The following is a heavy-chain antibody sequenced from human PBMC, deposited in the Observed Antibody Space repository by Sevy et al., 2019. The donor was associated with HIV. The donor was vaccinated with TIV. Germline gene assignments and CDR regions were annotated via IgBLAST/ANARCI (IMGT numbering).Heavy chain of an antibody. Sequence: GGSLRLSCAASGFTVSSNYMSWVRQAPGKGLEWVSVIYSGGSTYYADSGKGGFTISRDNSKNTLYLQMNSLRAEDTAVYYCARDSLGVPAAMGYYYYGMDVWGQGTTVTVSS. CDR2: IYSGGST. J-gene: IGHJ6*02. CDR1: GFTVSSNY. V-gene: IGHV3-53*01. D-gene: IGHD2-2*01. CDR3: ARDSLGVPAAMGYYYYGMDV.